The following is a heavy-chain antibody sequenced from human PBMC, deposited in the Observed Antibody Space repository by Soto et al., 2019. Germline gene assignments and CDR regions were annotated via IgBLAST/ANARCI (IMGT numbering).Heavy chain of an antibody. J-gene: IGHJ5*02. CDR3: ARDWSAIFGVVNWFDP. CDR2: INPSGGST. CDR1: GYTFTSYG. D-gene: IGHD3-3*01. V-gene: IGHV1-46*01. Sequence: ASVKVSCKASGYTFTSYGISWVRQAPGQGYEWMGIINPSGGSTTYAQKFQGRVTMTRDTSTTTVYMELSSLKSEDTAVYYCARDWSAIFGVVNWFDPWGQGTLVTVSS.